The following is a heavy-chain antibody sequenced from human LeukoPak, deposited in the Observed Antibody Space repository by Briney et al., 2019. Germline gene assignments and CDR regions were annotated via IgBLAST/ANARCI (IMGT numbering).Heavy chain of an antibody. D-gene: IGHD2-2*01. Sequence: SVKVSCKASGGTFSSYAISWVRQAPGQGLEWMGRIIPILGIANYAQKFQGRVTITADISTSTAYMELSSLRSEDTAVYYCARDCSSTSCYPYYYYGMDVWGQGTTVTVSS. CDR3: ARDCSSTSCYPYYYYGMDV. V-gene: IGHV1-69*04. CDR1: GGTFSSYA. CDR2: IIPILGIA. J-gene: IGHJ6*02.